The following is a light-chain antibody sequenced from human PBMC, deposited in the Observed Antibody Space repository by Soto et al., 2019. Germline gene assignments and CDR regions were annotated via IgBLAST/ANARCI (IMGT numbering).Light chain of an antibody. CDR1: SSNIGSNI. CDR2: TDN. Sequence: QSVLTQPPSASGTPGQRVTISCSGSSSNIGSNIVNWYQHLPGTAPKLLIKTDNQRPSGVPDRFSGSKSDTSASLAIIGLQSEDAADYYCAAWDDSLKGWLFGGGTKLTVL. CDR3: AAWDDSLKGWL. V-gene: IGLV1-44*01. J-gene: IGLJ3*02.